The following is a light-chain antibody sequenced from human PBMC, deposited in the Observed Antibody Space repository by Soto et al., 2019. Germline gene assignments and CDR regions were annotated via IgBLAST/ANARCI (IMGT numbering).Light chain of an antibody. CDR1: IGAVTSGHY. CDR2: DTN. CDR3: LLSYSGARV. V-gene: IGLV7-46*01. J-gene: IGLJ2*01. Sequence: QSVVTQEPSLTVSQGGKATLPVAPTIGAVTSGHYPYWFQQKPGQAPRTLIYDTNNKHSWTPARFSGSLLGGKAALTLSGAQPEDEAEYYCLLSYSGARVFGGGTKLTVL.